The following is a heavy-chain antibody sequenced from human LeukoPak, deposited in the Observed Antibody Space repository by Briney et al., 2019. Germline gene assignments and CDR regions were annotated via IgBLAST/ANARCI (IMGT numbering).Heavy chain of an antibody. CDR2: IWYDGSNK. J-gene: IGHJ4*02. Sequence: GRSLRLSCAASGFTFNRYAMHWVRQAPGKGLEWVAFIWYDGSNKYYADSVKGRFTVSRDNSKNTLYLQMNSLRAEDTAVYYCAKDERGYYDSSGFFGAIDYWGQGSLVSVSS. D-gene: IGHD3-22*01. V-gene: IGHV3-33*06. CDR3: AKDERGYYDSSGFFGAIDY. CDR1: GFTFNRYA.